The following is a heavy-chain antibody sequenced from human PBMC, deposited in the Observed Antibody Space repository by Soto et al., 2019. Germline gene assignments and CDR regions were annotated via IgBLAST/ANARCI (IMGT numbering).Heavy chain of an antibody. CDR1: GFTFSSYS. D-gene: IGHD6-13*01. V-gene: IGHV3-21*01. CDR3: ARVAAAARYAFDI. CDR2: ISSSSSYI. J-gene: IGHJ3*02. Sequence: GGSLRLSCAASGFTFSSYSMNWVRQAPGKGLEWVSSISSSSSYIYYADPVKGRFTISRDNAKNSLYLQMNSLRAEDTAVYYCARVAAAARYAFDIWGQGTMVTVS.